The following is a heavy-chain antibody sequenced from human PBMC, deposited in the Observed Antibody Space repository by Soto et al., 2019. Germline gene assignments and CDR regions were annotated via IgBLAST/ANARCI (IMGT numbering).Heavy chain of an antibody. CDR2: ISYDGSNK. J-gene: IGHJ4*01. CDR3: ARDLMHYDSSGYHPTLDY. Sequence: QVQLVESGGGVVQPGRSLRLSCAASGFTFSSYAMHWVRQAPGKGLEWVAVISYDGSNKYYADSVKGRFTISRDNSKNTLYLQMNSLRAEDTAVYYWARDLMHYDSSGYHPTLDYCGHGTLVTVAS. CDR1: GFTFSSYA. V-gene: IGHV3-30-3*01. D-gene: IGHD3-22*01.